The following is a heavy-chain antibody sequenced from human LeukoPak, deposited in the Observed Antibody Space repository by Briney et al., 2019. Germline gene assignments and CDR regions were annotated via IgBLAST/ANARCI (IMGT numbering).Heavy chain of an antibody. V-gene: IGHV1-69*05. J-gene: IGHJ5*02. CDR1: GGTFSSYA. CDR2: IIPIFGTA. D-gene: IGHD2-2*01. Sequence: SVKVSCKASGGTFSSYAISWVRQAPGQGLEWMGRIIPIFGTANYAQRFQGRVTITTDESTSTAYMELSSLRSEDTAVYYCARERDCSSTSCYDPWGQGTLVTVSS. CDR3: ARERDCSSTSCYDP.